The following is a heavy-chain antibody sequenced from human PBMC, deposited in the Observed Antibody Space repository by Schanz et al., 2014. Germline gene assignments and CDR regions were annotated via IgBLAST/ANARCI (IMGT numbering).Heavy chain of an antibody. Sequence: EVQLVESGGGLQPGGSLRLSCAASGFTFSSYSMNWVRQAPGKGLEWVSGISGTGTKTYYADSVKSRFTISRDNSKNTVFLQMSSLRADDTALYYCAKDIGGAVAAPVYDSWGQGTLVTVSS. D-gene: IGHD2-15*01. CDR2: ISGTGTKT. J-gene: IGHJ4*02. CDR1: GFTFSSYS. CDR3: AKDIGGAVAAPVYDS. V-gene: IGHV3-23*04.